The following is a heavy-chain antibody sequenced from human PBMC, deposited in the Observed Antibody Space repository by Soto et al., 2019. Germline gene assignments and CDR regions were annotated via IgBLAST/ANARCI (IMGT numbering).Heavy chain of an antibody. J-gene: IGHJ6*02. Sequence: QVQLVQSGAEVKKPGASVKVSCKASGYTFTGYYMHWVRQAPGQGLEWMGWINPNSGGTNYAQKFQGWVTMTRDTSISTAYRELSRLRSDATAVYYCAREGGHVGPRGGMDVWGQETTVTVSS. CDR1: GYTFTGYY. V-gene: IGHV1-2*04. CDR2: INPNSGGT. D-gene: IGHD1-26*01. CDR3: AREGGHVGPRGGMDV.